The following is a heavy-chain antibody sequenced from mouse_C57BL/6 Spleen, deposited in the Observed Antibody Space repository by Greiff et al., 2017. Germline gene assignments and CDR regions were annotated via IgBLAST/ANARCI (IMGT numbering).Heavy chain of an antibody. D-gene: IGHD1-1*01. CDR3: DYYGSSHYFDY. J-gene: IGHJ2*01. V-gene: IGHV1-81*01. Sequence: VQLQESGAELARPGASVKLSCKASGYTFTSYGISWVKQRTGQGLQWIGEIYPRSGNTYYNEKFKGKATLTADKSSSTAYMELRSLTSEDSAVYFCDYYGSSHYFDYWGQGTTLTVSS. CDR2: IYPRSGNT. CDR1: GYTFTSYG.